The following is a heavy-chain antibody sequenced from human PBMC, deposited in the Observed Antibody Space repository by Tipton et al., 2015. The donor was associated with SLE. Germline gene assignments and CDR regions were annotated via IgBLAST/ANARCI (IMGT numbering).Heavy chain of an antibody. Sequence: TLSLPCTVSGDSIGSGSYYWSWVRQPAGKGLEWIGRIYTFGSTTYKSSLKSRVTIVMDTSKNQFSLRLTSVTAADTALYFCARRARDGWFFDSWGQGLLVTVSS. CDR1: GDSIGSGSYY. CDR3: ARRARDGWFFDS. V-gene: IGHV4-61*02. D-gene: IGHD5-24*01. J-gene: IGHJ4*02. CDR2: IYTFGST.